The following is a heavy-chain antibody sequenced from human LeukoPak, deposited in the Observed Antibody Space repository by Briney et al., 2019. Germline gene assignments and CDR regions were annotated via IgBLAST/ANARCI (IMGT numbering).Heavy chain of an antibody. Sequence: GGSLRLSCAASGFTFSSYEMNWVRQAPGKGLEWVSYISSSGSTIYYADSVKGRFTISRDNAKNSLYLQMNSLRAEDTAVYYCARWQQLQALDSKAGFDYWGQGTLVTVSS. J-gene: IGHJ4*02. D-gene: IGHD6-13*01. CDR1: GFTFSSYE. CDR3: ARWQQLQALDSKAGFDY. V-gene: IGHV3-48*03. CDR2: ISSSGSTI.